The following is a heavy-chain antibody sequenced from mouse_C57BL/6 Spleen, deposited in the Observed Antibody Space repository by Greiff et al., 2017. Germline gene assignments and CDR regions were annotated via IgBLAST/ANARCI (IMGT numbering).Heavy chain of an antibody. CDR2: ISSGGSYT. D-gene: IGHD2-3*01. CDR1: GFTFSSYG. V-gene: IGHV5-6*01. CDR3: ARHDDGTIFFAY. Sequence: EVQLVESGGDLVKPGGSLKLSCAASGFTFSSYGMSWVRQTPDQRLEWVATISSGGSYTYYPDSVQGRFTISRDNAKNTLYLQMSSLKSEDTAMYCCARHDDGTIFFAYWGQGTLVTVSA. J-gene: IGHJ3*01.